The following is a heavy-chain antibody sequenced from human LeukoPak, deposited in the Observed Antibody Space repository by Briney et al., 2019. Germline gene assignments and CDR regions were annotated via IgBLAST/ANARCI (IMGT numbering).Heavy chain of an antibody. J-gene: IGHJ5*02. CDR1: GLTFNSYW. CDR3: AIAMPHDNWFDP. V-gene: IGHV3-74*03. Sequence: GGSLRLSCAASGLTFNSYWMHWVRQVAGKGLVWVARINGDASNTTYADSVKGRFTISRDNAKNTLYLQMNSLRVDDTAVYYCAIAMPHDNWFDPWGQGTLVTVSS. D-gene: IGHD2-2*01. CDR2: INGDASNT.